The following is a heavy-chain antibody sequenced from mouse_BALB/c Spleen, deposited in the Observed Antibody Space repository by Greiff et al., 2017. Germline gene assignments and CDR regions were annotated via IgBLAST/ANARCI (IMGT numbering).Heavy chain of an antibody. CDR3: AREGNSYAMDY. D-gene: IGHD2-1*01. V-gene: IGHV5-6-5*01. CDR1: GFTFSSYA. Sequence: EVQLQESGGGLVKPGGSLKLSCAASGFTFSSYAMSWVRQTPEKRLEWVASISSGGSTYYPDSVKGRFTISRDNARNILYLQMSSLRSEDTAMYYCAREGNSYAMDYWGQGTSVTVSS. CDR2: ISSGGST. J-gene: IGHJ4*01.